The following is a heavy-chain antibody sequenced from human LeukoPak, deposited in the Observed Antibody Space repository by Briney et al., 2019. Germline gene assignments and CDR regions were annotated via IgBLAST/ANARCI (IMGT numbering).Heavy chain of an antibody. CDR3: ARGPGGSYSYYYYGMDV. CDR2: INPNSGGT. Sequence: ASVKVSCKASGYTFTGYYMHWVRQAPGQGLEWMGWINPNSGGTNYAQKFQGRVTMTRDTSISTAYMELSRLRSDGTAVYYCARGPGGSYSYYYYGMDVWGQGTTVTVSS. V-gene: IGHV1-2*02. D-gene: IGHD1-26*01. J-gene: IGHJ6*02. CDR1: GYTFTGYY.